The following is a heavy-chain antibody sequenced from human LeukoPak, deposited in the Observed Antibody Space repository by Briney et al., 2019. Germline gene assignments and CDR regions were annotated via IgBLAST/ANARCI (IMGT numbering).Heavy chain of an antibody. D-gene: IGHD6-13*01. Sequence: PGGSLRLSCAASGFTFSIYWMHWVRQAPGKGLVWVSRISPDGSSTSYADSVKGRFTISRDNARNILYLQMNSLRAEDTAVYYCASNFAGSSRDYWGQGTLVTVSS. CDR1: GFTFSIYW. J-gene: IGHJ4*02. CDR3: ASNFAGSSRDY. V-gene: IGHV3-74*01. CDR2: ISPDGSST.